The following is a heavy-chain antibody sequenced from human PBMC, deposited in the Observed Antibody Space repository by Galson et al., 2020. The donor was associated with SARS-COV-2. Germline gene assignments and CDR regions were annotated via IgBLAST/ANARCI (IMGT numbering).Heavy chain of an antibody. CDR3: AAPYCSSTSCYDAFDI. CDR1: GFTSTSTA. CDR2: IVDGSGNT. D-gene: IGHD2-2*01. V-gene: IGHV1-58*01. Sequence: SVKVSCKASGFTSTSTAVQRVRQARGQRLEWIGWIVDGSGNTNYAQKFQERVTITRDMSTSTAYMELSSLRSEDTAVYYCAAPYCSSTSCYDAFDIWGQGTMVTVSS. J-gene: IGHJ3*02.